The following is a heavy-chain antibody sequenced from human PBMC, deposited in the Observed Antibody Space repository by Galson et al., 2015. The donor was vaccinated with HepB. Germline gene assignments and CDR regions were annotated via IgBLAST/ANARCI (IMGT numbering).Heavy chain of an antibody. V-gene: IGHV3-23*01. CDR2: ISGGGGRT. D-gene: IGHD3-16*01. J-gene: IGHJ6*02. Sequence: SLRLSCAASGFTFRTYAMSWVRQAPGKGLEWVSGISGGGGRTYYADSVQGRFTISRDNSKNMLYLQMNSLRAEDTAAYYCAKGDFGVNYCFGMDVWGQGTTVTVSS. CDR3: AKGDFGVNYCFGMDV. CDR1: GFTFRTYA.